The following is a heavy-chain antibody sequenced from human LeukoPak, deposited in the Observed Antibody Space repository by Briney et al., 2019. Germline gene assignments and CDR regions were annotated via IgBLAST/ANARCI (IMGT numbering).Heavy chain of an antibody. J-gene: IGHJ4*02. V-gene: IGHV1-18*01. D-gene: IGHD1/OR15-1a*01. CDR2: INPYNGNT. CDR3: ARAGAINHSVKQQSDY. Sequence: ASVKVSCKATGYMFRIYVITWVRQATRQGLEGMGWINPYNGNTNYAQNFQGRVTMTSDTSTSTTYMELRRRRSDDSAVYYCARAGAINHSVKQQSDYWGQGTLVTVSS. CDR1: GYMFRIYV.